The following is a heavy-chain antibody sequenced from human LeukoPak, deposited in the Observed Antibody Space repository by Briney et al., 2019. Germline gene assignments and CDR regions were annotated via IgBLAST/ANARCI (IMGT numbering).Heavy chain of an antibody. V-gene: IGHV4-30-4*01. CDR3: ARPGYSSGWYDWYFDL. J-gene: IGHJ2*01. Sequence: SQTLSLTCTVSGGSISSGDYYWSWIPQPPGKGLEWIGYIYYSGSNYYTPYLKSRVTISVDTSKNQFSLKLSSVTAADTAVYDWARPGYSSGWYDWYFDLWGRGTLVTVSS. CDR1: GGSISSGDYY. D-gene: IGHD6-19*01. CDR2: IYYSGSN.